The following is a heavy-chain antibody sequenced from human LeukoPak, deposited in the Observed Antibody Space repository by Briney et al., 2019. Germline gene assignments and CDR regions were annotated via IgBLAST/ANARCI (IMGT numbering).Heavy chain of an antibody. CDR1: GGSLSSYY. J-gene: IGHJ4*02. CDR2: IYTSGST. CDR3: ARSRYYYGSGSYPFDY. D-gene: IGHD3-10*01. V-gene: IGHV4-4*07. Sequence: PSETLPLPCTVSGGSLSSYYWSWIRQPAGKGLECIGRIYTSGSTNYNPSLKSRVTMSVDTSKNQFSLKLSSVTAADTAVYYCARSRYYYGSGSYPFDYWGQGTLVTVSS.